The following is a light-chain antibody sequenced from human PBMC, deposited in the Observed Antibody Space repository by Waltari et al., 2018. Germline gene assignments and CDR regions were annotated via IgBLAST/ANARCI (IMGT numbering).Light chain of an antibody. CDR2: DAP. V-gene: IGKV3-11*01. Sequence: EIVLTQSPATLSLSPGERATLSCRASQSVSSYLAWYQQKPGQAPRHPIYDAPNRATGIPASFSGSGSGTDFTLTISGLQPDDFATYYCQESYSSPRGAFGQGTKLEIK. CDR3: QESYSSPRGA. J-gene: IGKJ2*01. CDR1: QSVSSY.